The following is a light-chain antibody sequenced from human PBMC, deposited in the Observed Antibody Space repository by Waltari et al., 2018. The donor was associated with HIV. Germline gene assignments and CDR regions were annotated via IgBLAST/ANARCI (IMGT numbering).Light chain of an antibody. CDR2: VAS. CDR1: QDVASY. J-gene: IGKJ1*01. CDR3: QQSYTAPRT. Sequence: DIQLTQSPSSLAASLGDRITINCRASQDVASYFNWYRHRPGTAPQLLIYVASNLQTGVPSRFSASGSGTDFSLTIDGLQREDFATYFCQQSYTAPRTFGLGTKVE. V-gene: IGKV1-39*01.